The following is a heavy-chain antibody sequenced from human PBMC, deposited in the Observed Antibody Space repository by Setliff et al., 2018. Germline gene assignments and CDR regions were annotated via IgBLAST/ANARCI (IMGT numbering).Heavy chain of an antibody. CDR2: IHPSGST. V-gene: IGHV4-61*02. D-gene: IGHD4-17*01. CDR1: GDSISSGSYH. J-gene: IGHJ4*02. CDR3: ARLPRTVTHFDY. Sequence: SETLSLTCTVSGDSISSGSYHWSWIRKPAGKGLEWIGRIHPSGSTNYNPSLKSRVTISVDTSKNQLSLKLDSLTAADTAVYFCARLPRTVTHFDYWGQGALVTVSS.